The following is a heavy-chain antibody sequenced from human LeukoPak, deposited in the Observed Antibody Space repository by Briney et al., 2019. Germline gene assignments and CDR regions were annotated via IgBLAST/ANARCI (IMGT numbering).Heavy chain of an antibody. D-gene: IGHD5-18*01. CDR2: IYYSGST. J-gene: IGHJ4*02. V-gene: IGHV4-61*01. CDR3: ARVGPGYFPPN. CDR1: GGYVISGSYC. Sequence: RSETLSRNCTFSGGYVISGSYCGSWIRQPPRKGLEWIGYIYYSGSTNYNPSLKSRVTISVDTSKNQFSLKLSSVTAADTAVYYCARVGPGYFPPNWGQGTPVTVSS.